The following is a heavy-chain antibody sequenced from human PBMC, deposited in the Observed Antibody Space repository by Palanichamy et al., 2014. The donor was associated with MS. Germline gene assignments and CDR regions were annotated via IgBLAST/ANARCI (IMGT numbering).Heavy chain of an antibody. CDR3: AHRRGYFDSTGYYYNPYFDF. CDR1: GFSVSTHGEG. CDR2: FFGYDDT. V-gene: IGHV2-5*02. J-gene: IGHJ2*01. D-gene: IGHD3-22*01. Sequence: QITLKESGPALVKPTQTLTLTCTFSGFSVSTHGEGVGWIRQPPRKGPGMALHSFFGYDDTRYSPSVKRRVTVTKDASKSQVVLTMTNMDPMDTATYYCAHRRGYFDSTGYYYNPYFDFWGRGSLVTVSS.